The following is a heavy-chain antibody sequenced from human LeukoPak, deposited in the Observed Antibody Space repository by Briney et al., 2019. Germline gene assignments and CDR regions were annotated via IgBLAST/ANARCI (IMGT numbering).Heavy chain of an antibody. CDR3: ARAFNRAEPIDAFDI. Sequence: ASVNVSCKASGDTFTTYAIIWVRQAPGQGLEWMGWIGAYNGNTNYAQKLQGRVTMTTDTSTSTAYMELRSLRSDDTAVYYCARAFNRAEPIDAFDIWGQGTMVTVSS. V-gene: IGHV1-18*01. CDR2: IGAYNGNT. J-gene: IGHJ3*02. CDR1: GDTFTTYA. D-gene: IGHD1-14*01.